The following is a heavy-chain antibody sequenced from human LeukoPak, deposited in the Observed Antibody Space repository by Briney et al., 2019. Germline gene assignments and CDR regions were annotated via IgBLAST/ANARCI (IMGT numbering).Heavy chain of an antibody. J-gene: IGHJ4*02. Sequence: PSETLSLTCTVSGGSISSSSYYWGWIRQPPGKGPEWIGSIYYSGSTYYNPSLESRVTISVDTSKNQFSLKLSSVTAADTAVYYCARRYYAHFDYWGQGTLVTVSS. V-gene: IGHV4-39*01. CDR3: ARRYYAHFDY. D-gene: IGHD3-22*01. CDR1: GGSISSSSYY. CDR2: IYYSGST.